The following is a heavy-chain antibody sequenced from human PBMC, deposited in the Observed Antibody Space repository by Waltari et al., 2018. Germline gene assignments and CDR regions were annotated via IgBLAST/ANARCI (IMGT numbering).Heavy chain of an antibody. CDR3: ARDVGYCSGGSCYSGYYYYYMDV. D-gene: IGHD2-15*01. Sequence: QVTLKESGPVLVKPTETLTLTCTVSGFSLSNARMGVSWIRQPPGKALEWLAHIFSNDEKSYSTSLKSRLTISKDTSKSQVVLTMTNMDPVDTATYYCARDVGYCSGGSCYSGYYYYYMDVWGKGTTVTVSS. CDR1: GFSLSNARMG. CDR2: IFSNDEK. V-gene: IGHV2-26*01. J-gene: IGHJ6*03.